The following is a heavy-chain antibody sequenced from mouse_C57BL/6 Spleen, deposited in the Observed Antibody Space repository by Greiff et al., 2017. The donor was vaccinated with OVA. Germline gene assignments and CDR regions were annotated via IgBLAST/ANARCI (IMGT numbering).Heavy chain of an antibody. Sequence: EVQLVESGGGLVKPGGSLKLSCAASGFTFSSYAMSWVRQTPEKRLEWVATISDGGSYTYYPDNVKGRFTISRDNAKNNLYLQMSHLKSEDTAMYYCARDYDYSFDYWGQGTTLTVSS. V-gene: IGHV5-4*01. J-gene: IGHJ2*01. CDR2: ISDGGSYT. CDR1: GFTFSSYA. CDR3: ARDYDYSFDY. D-gene: IGHD2-4*01.